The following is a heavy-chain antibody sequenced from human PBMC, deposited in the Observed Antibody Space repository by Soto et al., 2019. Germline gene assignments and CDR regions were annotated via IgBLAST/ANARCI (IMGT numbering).Heavy chain of an antibody. J-gene: IGHJ5*02. CDR1: GVSITSHY. CDR2: TYFRGSA. Sequence: SETLSLTCDVSGVSITSHYWNWIRQSPGMGLEWIGSTYFRGSASYNPSLKSRVTISLDTSKDQLSLTLSAVTAADSAVYYCARDLRSRGWFDPWVPGILVTVSS. V-gene: IGHV4-59*11. CDR3: ARDLRSRGWFDP.